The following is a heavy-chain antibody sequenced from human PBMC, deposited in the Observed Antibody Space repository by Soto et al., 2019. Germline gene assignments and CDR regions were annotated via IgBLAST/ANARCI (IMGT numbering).Heavy chain of an antibody. Sequence: PSETLSLTCTVSGGSISSYYCSWIRQPPGKGLEWIGYIYYSGSTNYNPSLKSRVTISVDTSKNQFSLKLSSVTAADTAVYYCARDSGIQLWPYYFDYWGQGTLVTVSS. D-gene: IGHD5-18*01. CDR3: ARDSGIQLWPYYFDY. CDR2: IYYSGST. V-gene: IGHV4-59*01. J-gene: IGHJ4*02. CDR1: GGSISSYY.